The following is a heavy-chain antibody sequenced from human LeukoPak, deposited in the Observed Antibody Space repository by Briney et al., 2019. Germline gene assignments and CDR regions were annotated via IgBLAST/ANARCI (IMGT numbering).Heavy chain of an antibody. J-gene: IGHJ4*02. CDR3: ASPPTLYDILTGYEFDY. V-gene: IGHV3-30-3*01. D-gene: IGHD3-9*01. CDR2: ISYDGSNK. CDR1: GFTFSSYA. Sequence: GGSLRLSCAASGFTFSSYAMHWVRQAPGKGLEWVAVISYDGSNKYYADSVKGRFTISRDNSKNTLYLQMNSLRAEDTAVYYCASPPTLYDILTGYEFDYWGQGTLVTVSS.